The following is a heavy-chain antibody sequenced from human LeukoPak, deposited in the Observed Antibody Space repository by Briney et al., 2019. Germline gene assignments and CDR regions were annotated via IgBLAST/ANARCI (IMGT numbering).Heavy chain of an antibody. J-gene: IGHJ4*02. CDR1: GFHFSRDW. CDR3: ARMASGVTGH. D-gene: IGHD5-24*01. Sequence: GGSLRLSCAASGFHFSRDWMHWVRQAPGKGLVWVSRINSDGTSTIYADSVKGRFTISRDNAKNTLYLQMNSLRAEDTAVYYCARMASGVTGHWGQGTLVTVSS. CDR2: INSDGTST. V-gene: IGHV3-74*01.